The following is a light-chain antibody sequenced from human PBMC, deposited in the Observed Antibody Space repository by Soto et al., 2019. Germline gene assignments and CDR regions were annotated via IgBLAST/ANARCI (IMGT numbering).Light chain of an antibody. CDR1: STDVGGYNY. Sequence: QSALTQPASVSGSPGQSLTISCTGTSTDVGGYNYVSWYQQHPGKAPKLLIYDVSNRPSGVSDRFSGSKSGNTASLTISGLQAEAEADYYCSSYTSSSPYVFGTGTQLTVL. CDR3: SSYTSSSPYV. CDR2: DVS. V-gene: IGLV2-14*01. J-gene: IGLJ1*01.